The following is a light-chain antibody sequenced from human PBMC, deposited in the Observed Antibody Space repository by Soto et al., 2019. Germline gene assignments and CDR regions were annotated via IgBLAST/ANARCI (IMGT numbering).Light chain of an antibody. Sequence: QSALTQPASVSGSPGQSITISCTGTSSDVGGYNYVSWYQQHPGKAPKLMIYEVSNRPSGVSNRFSGSKSGNTASLTISGLQAEDEADYYCSSYTSSNTYVLGTGTKV. V-gene: IGLV2-14*01. J-gene: IGLJ1*01. CDR1: SSDVGGYNY. CDR3: SSYTSSNTYV. CDR2: EVS.